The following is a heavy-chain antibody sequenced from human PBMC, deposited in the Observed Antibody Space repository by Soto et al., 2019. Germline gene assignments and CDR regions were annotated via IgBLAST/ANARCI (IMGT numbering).Heavy chain of an antibody. CDR2: ISSSSRTI. V-gene: IGHV3-48*02. Sequence: EVQVVESGGGLVQPGGSLRLSCAASGFTFSSNSMNWVRQAPGKGLEWISYISSSSRTIYADSVKGRFTISRDHAKNSLYLQMNSLRDEDTGVYYSARVIWSGHLASDLWGQGTLVTVSS. CDR1: GFTFSSNS. CDR3: ARVIWSGHLASDL. J-gene: IGHJ5*02. D-gene: IGHD3-3*01.